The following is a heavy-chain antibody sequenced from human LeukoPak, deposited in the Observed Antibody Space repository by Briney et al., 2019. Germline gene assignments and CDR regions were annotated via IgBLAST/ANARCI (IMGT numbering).Heavy chain of an antibody. CDR1: GFTLSNYD. Sequence: GGSLRLSCAASGFTLSNYDMNWVRQAPGKGLEWVANIKQDGSEKYYVDSVKGRFTISRDNAKNSLYLQMNSLRAEDTAVYYCARDDGAAAGLFDYWGQGTLVTVSS. CDR3: ARDDGAAAGLFDY. CDR2: IKQDGSEK. V-gene: IGHV3-7*01. J-gene: IGHJ4*02. D-gene: IGHD6-13*01.